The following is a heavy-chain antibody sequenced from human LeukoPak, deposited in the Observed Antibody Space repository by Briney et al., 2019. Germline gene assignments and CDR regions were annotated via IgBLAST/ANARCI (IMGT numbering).Heavy chain of an antibody. V-gene: IGHV1-46*01. CDR3: ARVFGGPPVPLDF. Sequence: ASVKVSCKASGYTFTSYYIHWVRQAPGQGLEWMGIVNPSGVATTYTQRFRGRVTMTRDTSTSTVYMELSSLRSEDTTVYYCARVFGGPPVPLDFWGQGTLVTVSS. CDR2: VNPSGVAT. D-gene: IGHD3-10*01. CDR1: GYTFTSYY. J-gene: IGHJ4*02.